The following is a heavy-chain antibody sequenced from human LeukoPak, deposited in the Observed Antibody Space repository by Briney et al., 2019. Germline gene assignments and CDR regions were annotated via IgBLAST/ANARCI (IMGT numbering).Heavy chain of an antibody. D-gene: IGHD2-21*01. V-gene: IGHV4-61*09. J-gene: IGHJ4*02. CDR3: ARDLRYSASY. CDR2: FYSSGNA. Sequence: SQTLSLTCTVSGGSLDLGSYYWTWVRQPPGKGLEWIGHFYSSGNAIARYNPSLESRVTISLDTSKNQFSLRLTPMTAADTAVYYCARDLRYSASYWGQGTLVTVSS. CDR1: GGSLDLGSYY.